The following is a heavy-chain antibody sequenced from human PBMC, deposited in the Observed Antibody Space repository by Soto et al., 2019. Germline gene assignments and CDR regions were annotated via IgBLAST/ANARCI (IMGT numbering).Heavy chain of an antibody. CDR3: ARVPDSRSYEEHYYYYGMDV. CDR1: GYTFTNYG. J-gene: IGHJ6*02. D-gene: IGHD3-22*01. V-gene: IGHV1-18*01. Sequence: ASVKVSCKASGYTFTNYGINWVRQAPGQGLEWMAWINTYNGNTNYGQKLQGRVTLTTDTSTSTAYMELRSLRSDDTAVYYCARVPDSRSYEEHYYYYGMDVWGQGTTVTVSS. CDR2: INTYNGNT.